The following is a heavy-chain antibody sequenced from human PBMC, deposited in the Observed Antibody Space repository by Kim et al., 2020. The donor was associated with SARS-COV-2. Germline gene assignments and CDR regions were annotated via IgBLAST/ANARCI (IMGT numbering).Heavy chain of an antibody. Sequence: GGSLRLSCAASGFTFSSYAMHWVRQAPGKGLEWVAVISYDGSNKYYADSVKGRFTISRDNSKNTLYLQMNSLRAEDTAVYYCARDPSLELLWFGELSIRGWFDPWGQGTLVTVSS. CDR2: ISYDGSNK. CDR1: GFTFSSYA. J-gene: IGHJ5*02. V-gene: IGHV3-30*04. D-gene: IGHD3-10*01. CDR3: ARDPSLELLWFGELSIRGWFDP.